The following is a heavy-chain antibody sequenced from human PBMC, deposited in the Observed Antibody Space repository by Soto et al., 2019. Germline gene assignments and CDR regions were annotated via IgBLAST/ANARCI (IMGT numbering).Heavy chain of an antibody. CDR1: GYTFTSYG. V-gene: IGHV1-18*01. CDR3: ARDKKSYDFWSGYSGDAFDI. Sequence: ASVKVSCKASGYTFTSYGISWVRQAPGQGLEWLGWISASNGKTNYAQKLQGRVTMTADTSTSTAYMGLSSLRSDDTAVYYCARDKKSYDFWSGYSGDAFDIWRQRTMVTVSS. J-gene: IGHJ3*02. CDR2: ISASNGKT. D-gene: IGHD3-3*01.